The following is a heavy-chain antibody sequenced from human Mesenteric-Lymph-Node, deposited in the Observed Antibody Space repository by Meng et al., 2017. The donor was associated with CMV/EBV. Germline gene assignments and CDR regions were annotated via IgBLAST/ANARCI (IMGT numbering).Heavy chain of an antibody. D-gene: IGHD1-1*01. CDR1: GFTFSSYS. CDR2: ISYDGSNK. J-gene: IGHJ6*02. CDR3: ARDRARTTGTTFYYGMDV. V-gene: IGHV3-30*03. Sequence: GESLKISCAASGFTFSSYSMNWVRQAPGKGLEWVAVISYDGSNKYYADSVRGRFTISRDNSKNTLYLQMNSLRAEDTAVYYCARDRARTTGTTFYYGMDVWGQGTTVTVSS.